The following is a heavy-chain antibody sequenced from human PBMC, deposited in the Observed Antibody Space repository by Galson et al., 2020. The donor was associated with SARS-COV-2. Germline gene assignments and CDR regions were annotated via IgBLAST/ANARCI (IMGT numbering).Heavy chain of an antibody. D-gene: IGHD7-27*01. J-gene: IGHJ5*02. CDR1: GCSISSGYW. V-gene: IGHV4-28*05. Sequence: ETSETLSLTCAVSGCSISSGYWWGWIRQPPGKGLEWIGYISYRGTIYNNPSRNSRVTLSVDTSKNQSSLQLTAVTAVDAAVYYCATRRLGNCFDPWGQGTLVTVSS. CDR2: ISYRGTI. CDR3: ATRRLGNCFDP.